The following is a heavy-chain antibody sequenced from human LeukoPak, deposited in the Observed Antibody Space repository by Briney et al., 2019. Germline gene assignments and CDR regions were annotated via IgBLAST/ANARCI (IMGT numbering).Heavy chain of an antibody. CDR3: ARVWGGSLDY. J-gene: IGHJ4*02. CDR2: ISSSSSYI. D-gene: IGHD3-16*01. CDR1: GFTFSSYS. Sequence: PGGSLRLSCAASGFTFSSYSMNWVRQAPGKGLEWVSSISSSSSYIYYADSVKGRFTISRYNAKNSLYLQMNSLRAENAAVYYFARVWGGSLDYGGREPLAPAPS. V-gene: IGHV3-21*01.